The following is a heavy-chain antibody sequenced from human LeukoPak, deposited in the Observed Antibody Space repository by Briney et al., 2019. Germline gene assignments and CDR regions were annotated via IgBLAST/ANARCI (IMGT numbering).Heavy chain of an antibody. CDR2: ISYDGSNK. CDR1: GFTFSSYA. Sequence: GGSLRLSCAASGFTFSSYAMHWVRQAPGKGLEWVAVISYDGSNKYYADSVKGRFTISRDNSKNTLYLQMNSLRAEDTAVYYCAKDYNYGYGYYFDYWGQGTLVTVSS. D-gene: IGHD3-10*01. J-gene: IGHJ4*02. V-gene: IGHV3-30-3*01. CDR3: AKDYNYGYGYYFDY.